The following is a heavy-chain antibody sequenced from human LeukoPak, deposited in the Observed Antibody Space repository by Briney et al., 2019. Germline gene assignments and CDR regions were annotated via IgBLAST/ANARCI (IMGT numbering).Heavy chain of an antibody. CDR3: ASSTVTDTGFDY. Sequence: SETLSLTCTVSGGSISSHYWSWIRQPPGKGLEWIGYIYYSGSTKYNPSLKSRVTISVDTPKNQFSLKVSSVTAADTAVYYCASSTVTDTGFDYWGQGTLVTVSS. D-gene: IGHD4-11*01. J-gene: IGHJ4*02. CDR1: GGSISSHY. V-gene: IGHV4-59*11. CDR2: IYYSGST.